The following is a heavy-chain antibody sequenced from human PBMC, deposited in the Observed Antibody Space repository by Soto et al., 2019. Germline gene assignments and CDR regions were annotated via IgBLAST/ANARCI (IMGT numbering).Heavy chain of an antibody. Sequence: PGGSLRLSCAASGFIFENFGMSWVRQAPGKGLEWISSISGSGFKKYYADSVKGRFTISRDNSKSTVYLELNNLSAEDTAVYHCAKNQGVELVPLATVDWFDPWGQGSVVIVS. D-gene: IGHD1-26*01. J-gene: IGHJ5*02. CDR3: AKNQGVELVPLATVDWFDP. V-gene: IGHV3-23*01. CDR1: GFIFENFG. CDR2: ISGSGFKK.